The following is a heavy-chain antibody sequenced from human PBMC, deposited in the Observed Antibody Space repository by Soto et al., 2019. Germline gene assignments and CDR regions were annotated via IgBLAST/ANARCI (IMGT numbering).Heavy chain of an antibody. CDR2: IKSIPDGGTT. CDR3: SSDSHFSSVFVRHDY. J-gene: IGHJ4*01. V-gene: IGHV3-15*07. D-gene: IGHD3-10*01. CDR1: GFTISDAW. Sequence: EVQLVESGGGLVKPGGSLRLSCAASGFTISDAWVNWVRQAPGMGLEWVGRIKSIPDGGTTDFAAPVKGRFAISRDDSKNIVYLQINSLNTEDTAMYYCSSDSHFSSVFVRHDYCGQGTLVIVSS.